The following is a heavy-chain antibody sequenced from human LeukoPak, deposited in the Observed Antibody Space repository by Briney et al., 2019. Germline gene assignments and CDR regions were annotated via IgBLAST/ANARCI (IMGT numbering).Heavy chain of an antibody. V-gene: IGHV1-69*05. CDR3: ARDKIPGRTVAATVGWFDP. Sequence: EASVKVSCKASGGTFSSYAISWVRQAPGQGLEWMGGIIPIFGTANYAQKFQGRVTMTRDTSTSTVYMELSSLRSEDTAVYYCARDKIPGRTVAATVGWFDPWGQGTLVTVSS. CDR2: IIPIFGTA. CDR1: GGTFSSYA. D-gene: IGHD2-15*01. J-gene: IGHJ5*02.